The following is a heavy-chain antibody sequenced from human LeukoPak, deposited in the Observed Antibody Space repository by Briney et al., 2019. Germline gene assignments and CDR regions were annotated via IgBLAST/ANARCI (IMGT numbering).Heavy chain of an antibody. J-gene: IGHJ4*02. CDR2: TYYRSKWST. Sequence: SRTLSLTCAISGDSVSSNSAAWNWIRQSPSRGLEWLGRTYYRSKWSTNYAVSVKSRITINPDTSKNQFSLQLNSVTPEDTAVYYCARDRGGYTTSSYYFDYWGQGILVTVSS. CDR3: ARDRGGYTTSSYYFDY. D-gene: IGHD6-13*01. V-gene: IGHV6-1*01. CDR1: GDSVSSNSAA.